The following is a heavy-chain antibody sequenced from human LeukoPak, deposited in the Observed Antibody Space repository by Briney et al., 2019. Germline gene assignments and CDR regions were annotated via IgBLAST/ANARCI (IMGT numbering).Heavy chain of an antibody. CDR1: GYSISSGYY. J-gene: IGHJ3*02. CDR3: ARGSSGSYRWFYAFDI. CDR2: IYHSGST. Sequence: PSETLSLTCAVSGYSISSGYYWGWIRQPPGKGLEWIGSIYHSGSTYYNPSLKSRVTISVDTSKSQFSLKLSSVTAVDTAVYYCARGSSGSYRWFYAFDIWGQGTMVTVSS. D-gene: IGHD1-26*01. V-gene: IGHV4-38-2*01.